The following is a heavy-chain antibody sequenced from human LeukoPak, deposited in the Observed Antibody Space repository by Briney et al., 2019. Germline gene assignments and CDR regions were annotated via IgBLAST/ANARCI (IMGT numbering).Heavy chain of an antibody. D-gene: IGHD3-22*01. Sequence: GASVKVSCKASGYTFTDYAMHWVRQAPGERLEWMGWINAGNGNTKYSQKFQGRVTITRDTSASTAYMELSSLRSEDTAVYYCARALNYYDSSGYYAGDAFDIWGQGTMVTVSS. CDR2: INAGNGNT. CDR1: GYTFTDYA. V-gene: IGHV1-3*01. J-gene: IGHJ3*02. CDR3: ARALNYYDSSGYYAGDAFDI.